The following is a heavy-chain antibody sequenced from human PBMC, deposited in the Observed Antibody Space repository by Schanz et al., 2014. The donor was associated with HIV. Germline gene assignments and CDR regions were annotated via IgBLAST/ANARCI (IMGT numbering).Heavy chain of an antibody. Sequence: EVQLVESGGGLVKPGGSLRLSCAASGFTFSSYDMHWVRQATGKGLEWVSAIGTAGDTYYPGSVKGRFTISRENAKNSLYLQMNSLRAGDTAVYYCARVRITMLRGVGYYYGMDVWGQGTTVTVSS. CDR3: ARVRITMLRGVGYYYGMDV. V-gene: IGHV3-13*01. D-gene: IGHD3-10*01. CDR2: IGTAGDT. J-gene: IGHJ6*02. CDR1: GFTFSSYD.